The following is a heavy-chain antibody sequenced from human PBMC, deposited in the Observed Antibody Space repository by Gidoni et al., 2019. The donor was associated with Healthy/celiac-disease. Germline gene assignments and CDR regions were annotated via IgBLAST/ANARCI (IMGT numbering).Heavy chain of an antibody. CDR2: IKQDGSEK. V-gene: IGHV3-7*01. D-gene: IGHD3-10*01. Sequence: ANIKQDGSEKYYVDSVKGRFTISRDNAKNSLYLHMNRLSAEDTSVYYCASSVMVRGRPMFDPWGQGTLVTVSS. J-gene: IGHJ5*02. CDR3: ASSVMVRGRPMFDP.